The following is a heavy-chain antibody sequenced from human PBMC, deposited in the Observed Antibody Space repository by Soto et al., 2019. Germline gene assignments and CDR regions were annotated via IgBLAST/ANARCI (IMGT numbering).Heavy chain of an antibody. J-gene: IGHJ4*01. CDR3: EREQWELRVSSFDD. Sequence: GGSLRLSCAVSGFTFSSYEMNWVRQAPGKGLEWVSYISSGGTTMYYADSVKGRFTISIDNAKNSLYLQMNSLRAEDTAVYDCEREQWELRVSSFDDCVHGPLLTVSS. V-gene: IGHV3-48*03. CDR1: GFTFSSYE. D-gene: IGHD1-26*01. CDR2: ISSGGTTM.